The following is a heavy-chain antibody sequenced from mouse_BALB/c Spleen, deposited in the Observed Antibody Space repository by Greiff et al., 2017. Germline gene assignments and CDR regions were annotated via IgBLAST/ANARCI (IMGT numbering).Heavy chain of an antibody. Sequence: EVKLVESGGGLVKPGGSLKLSCAASGFTFSDYYMYWVRQTPEKRLEWVATISDGGSYTYYPDSVKGRFTISRDNAKNNLYLQMSSLKSEDTAMYYCARAIYDGYYVGYWGQGTTLTVSS. J-gene: IGHJ2*01. CDR2: ISDGGSYT. D-gene: IGHD2-3*01. V-gene: IGHV5-4*02. CDR3: ARAIYDGYYVGY. CDR1: GFTFSDYY.